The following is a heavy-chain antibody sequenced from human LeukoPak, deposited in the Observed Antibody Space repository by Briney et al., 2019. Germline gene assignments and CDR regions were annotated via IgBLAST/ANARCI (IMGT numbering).Heavy chain of an antibody. CDR1: GGSISSYY. CDR3: ARDARRYFDWDSTLNWFDP. J-gene: IGHJ5*02. CDR2: IYYSGST. D-gene: IGHD3-9*01. Sequence: SETLSLTCTVSGGSISSYYWSWIRQPPGKGLEWIGYIYYSGSTNYNPSLKSRVTISVDTSKNQFSLKLSSVTAADTAVYYCARDARRYFDWDSTLNWFDPWGQGTLVTVSS. V-gene: IGHV4-59*01.